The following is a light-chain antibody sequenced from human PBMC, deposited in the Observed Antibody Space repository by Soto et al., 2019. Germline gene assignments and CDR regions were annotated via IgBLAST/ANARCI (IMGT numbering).Light chain of an antibody. CDR2: NSN. CDR1: TSNVGDNA. V-gene: IGLV1-44*01. CDR3: GAWDDSLKASV. Sequence: QSVLTQPPSASGTPGQTITISCSGSTSNVGDNALNWDQQLPGTAPKLVIYNSNQRPSGVPDRFSGSKSGTSGSLAISGLQSEDEADYYCGAWDDSLKASVFGGGTQLTVL. J-gene: IGLJ7*01.